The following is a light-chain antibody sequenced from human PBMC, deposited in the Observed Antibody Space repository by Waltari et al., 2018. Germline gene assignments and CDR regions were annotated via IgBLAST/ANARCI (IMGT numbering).Light chain of an antibody. J-gene: IGKJ2*01. Sequence: EIVLTQSPGTLSLSPGERATLSCRASQSVSSSYLALYQQKPGQAPRLLIYGASSRATGIPDRFSGSGSVTDFTLTISRLEPEDFAVYYCQQYGSSPPRTFGQGTKLEIK. V-gene: IGKV3-20*01. CDR2: GAS. CDR3: QQYGSSPPRT. CDR1: QSVSSSY.